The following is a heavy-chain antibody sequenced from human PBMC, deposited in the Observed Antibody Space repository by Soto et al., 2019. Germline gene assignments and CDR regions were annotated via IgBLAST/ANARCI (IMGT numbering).Heavy chain of an antibody. CDR1: GFTFDDYA. J-gene: IGHJ4*02. Sequence: ESGGGLVQPGRSLRLSCAASGFTFDDYAMHWVRQAPGKGLEWVSGISWNSGSIGYADSVKGRFTISRDNAKNSLYLQMNSLGAEDTALYYCAKDFHDILTGYLDYWGQGTLVTVSS. CDR3: AKDFHDILTGYLDY. V-gene: IGHV3-9*01. CDR2: ISWNSGSI. D-gene: IGHD3-9*01.